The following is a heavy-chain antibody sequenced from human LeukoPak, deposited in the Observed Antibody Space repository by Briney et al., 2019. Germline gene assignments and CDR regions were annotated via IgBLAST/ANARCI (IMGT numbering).Heavy chain of an antibody. J-gene: IGHJ3*02. Sequence: KPSETLSLTCNVSGGSIRSSSYYWAWIRQPPGKGLEWIGTIFFSGSTYYNPSLNSRLTISIDTSKNQFSLKMTSVTAADTAVYYCETAAAATDAFDIWGQGTMVTVSS. V-gene: IGHV4-39*01. D-gene: IGHD6-13*01. CDR1: GGSIRSSSYY. CDR3: ETAAAATDAFDI. CDR2: IFFSGST.